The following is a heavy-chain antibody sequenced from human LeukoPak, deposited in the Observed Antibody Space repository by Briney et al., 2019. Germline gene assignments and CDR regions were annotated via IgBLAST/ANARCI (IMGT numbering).Heavy chain of an antibody. CDR3: ARGDIPGYGDPLFDY. Sequence: PSETLSLTCAVYGGSFSGYYWSWIRQPPGKGLEWIGEINHSGSTNYNPSLKSRVTISVDTSKNQFSLKLSSVTAADTAVYYCARGDIPGYGDPLFDYWGQGTLVTVSS. D-gene: IGHD4-17*01. CDR1: GGSFSGYY. CDR2: INHSGST. J-gene: IGHJ4*02. V-gene: IGHV4-34*01.